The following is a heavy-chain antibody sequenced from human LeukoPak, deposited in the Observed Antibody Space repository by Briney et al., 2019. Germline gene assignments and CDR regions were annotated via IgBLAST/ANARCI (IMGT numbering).Heavy chain of an antibody. CDR2: INHSGIT. CDR1: GGSFSGYY. Sequence: SETLSLTCAVYGGSFSGYYWSWIRQPPGKGLEWIGEINHSGITNYNPSLKSRVTISEDTSKNQFSLKLSSVTAADTAVYYCASSEGQAGLGFDPWGQGTLVTVSS. V-gene: IGHV4-34*01. CDR3: ASSEGQAGLGFDP. J-gene: IGHJ5*02.